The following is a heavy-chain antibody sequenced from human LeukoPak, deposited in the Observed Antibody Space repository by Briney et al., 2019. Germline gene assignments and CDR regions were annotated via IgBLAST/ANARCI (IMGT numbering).Heavy chain of an antibody. J-gene: IGHJ3*02. CDR1: GFTFSSYA. V-gene: IGHV3-66*02. Sequence: GGSLRLSCAASGFTFSSYAMSWVRQAPGKGLEWVSVIYSGGSTYYADSVKGRFTISRDNSKNTLYLQMNSLRAEDTAVYYCASLWDIELAFDIWGQGTMVTVSS. CDR3: ASLWDIELAFDI. D-gene: IGHD3-16*01. CDR2: IYSGGST.